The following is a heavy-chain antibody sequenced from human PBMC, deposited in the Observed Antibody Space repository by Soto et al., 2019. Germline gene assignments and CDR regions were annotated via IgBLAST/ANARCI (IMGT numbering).Heavy chain of an antibody. J-gene: IGHJ6*02. CDR1: GFSFGTYA. Sequence: GGSLRLSCAASGFSFGTYAMSWVRQAPGKGLEWVSAISGSADSTYYADSVKGRFTISRDNSKNTLYLQMNSLRAEDTALYYCAKSFDYWSGSSNYYYYGMDVWGQGTTVTVS. V-gene: IGHV3-23*01. CDR2: ISGSADST. D-gene: IGHD3-3*01. CDR3: AKSFDYWSGSSNYYYYGMDV.